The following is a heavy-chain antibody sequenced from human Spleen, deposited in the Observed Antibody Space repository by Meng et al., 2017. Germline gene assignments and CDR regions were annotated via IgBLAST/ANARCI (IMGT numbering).Heavy chain of an antibody. Sequence: ESLKISCAASGFTVSSNEMSWVRQAPGKGLEWVSSISGDSTYYADSGKGRFTISRDNSKNSVFLQMNNLRAEDTAVYYCARDWYRDNYYYGMDVWGQGTTVTVSS. J-gene: IGHJ6*02. V-gene: IGHV3-38*03. CDR1: GFTVSSNE. D-gene: IGHD4-17*01. CDR2: ISGDST. CDR3: ARDWYRDNYYYGMDV.